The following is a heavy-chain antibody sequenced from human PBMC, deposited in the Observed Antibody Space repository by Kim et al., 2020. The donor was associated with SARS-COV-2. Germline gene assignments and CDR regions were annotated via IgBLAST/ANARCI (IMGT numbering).Heavy chain of an antibody. D-gene: IGHD5-12*01. Sequence: KSYSTSLKSRLTISKDNSKSQVVLTMTNMDPVDTATYYCARMGDGYPFDYWGQGTLVTVSS. J-gene: IGHJ4*02. CDR3: ARMGDGYPFDY. CDR2: K. V-gene: IGHV2-26*01.